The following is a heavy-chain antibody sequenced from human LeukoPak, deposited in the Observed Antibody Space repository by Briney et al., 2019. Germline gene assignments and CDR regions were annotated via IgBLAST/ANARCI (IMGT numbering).Heavy chain of an antibody. CDR1: GYTFTDYS. CDR3: ARGGTGYQFDY. Sequence: ASVKVSCKASGYTFTDYSVTWVRQAPGQGLEWMGWISAYNGNTNYAQKLQGRVTMTTDTSTSTAYMELRSLRSDDTAVYYCARGGTGYQFDYWGQGTLVTVSS. D-gene: IGHD3/OR15-3a*01. CDR2: ISAYNGNT. V-gene: IGHV1-18*01. J-gene: IGHJ4*02.